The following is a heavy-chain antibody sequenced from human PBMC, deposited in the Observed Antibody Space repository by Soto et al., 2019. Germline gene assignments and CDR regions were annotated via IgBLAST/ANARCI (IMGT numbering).Heavy chain of an antibody. Sequence: SETLSLTCTVSGGSISSYYWSWIRQPPGKGLEWIGYIYYSGSTNYNPSLKSRVTISVDTSKNQFSLKLSSVTAADTAVYYCAISIAAAGTSNSYYYYGMDVWGQGTTVTSP. J-gene: IGHJ6*02. CDR3: AISIAAAGTSNSYYYYGMDV. D-gene: IGHD6-13*01. V-gene: IGHV4-59*01. CDR1: GGSISSYY. CDR2: IYYSGST.